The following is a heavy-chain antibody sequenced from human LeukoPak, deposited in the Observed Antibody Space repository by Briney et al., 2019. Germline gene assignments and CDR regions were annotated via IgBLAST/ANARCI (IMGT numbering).Heavy chain of an antibody. J-gene: IGHJ5*02. D-gene: IGHD6-6*01. CDR1: GGSISSSGYY. CDR3: ARDREYSSSGLVWFDP. Sequence: SETLSLTCTVSGGSISSSGYYWGWIRQPPGKGLEWIGYIYYSGSTNYNPSLKSRVTISVDTSENQFSLKLTSVTAADTAVYYCARDREYSSSGLVWFDPWGHGILVTVSS. V-gene: IGHV4-61*05. CDR2: IYYSGST.